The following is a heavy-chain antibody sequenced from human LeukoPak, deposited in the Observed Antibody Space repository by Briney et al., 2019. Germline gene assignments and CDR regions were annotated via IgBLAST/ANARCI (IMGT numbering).Heavy chain of an antibody. CDR2: IYYSGST. J-gene: IGHJ4*02. V-gene: IGHV4-31*03. D-gene: IGHD3-22*01. Sequence: PSETLSLTCTVSGGSISSGGYYWSWIRQHPGKGLEWIGYIYYSGSTYYNPSLKSRVTISVDTSKNQFSLKLTSVTAADTAVYYCARDVGGYYYGNFEYWGQGILVTVSS. CDR1: GGSISSGGYY. CDR3: ARDVGGYYYGNFEY.